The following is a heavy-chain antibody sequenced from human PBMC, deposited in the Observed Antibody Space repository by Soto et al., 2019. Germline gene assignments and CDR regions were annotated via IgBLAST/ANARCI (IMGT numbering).Heavy chain of an antibody. CDR2: ISYDGSNK. V-gene: IGHV3-30-3*01. CDR1: GFTFSSYA. D-gene: IGHD2-2*01. Sequence: GGSLRLSCAASGFTFSSYAMHWVRQAPGKGLEWVAVISYDGSNKYYADSVKGRFTISRDNSKNTLYLQMNSLRAEDTAVYYCARALCSTSCLDYYYYGMDVWGQGTTVTVSS. CDR3: ARALCSTSCLDYYYYGMDV. J-gene: IGHJ6*02.